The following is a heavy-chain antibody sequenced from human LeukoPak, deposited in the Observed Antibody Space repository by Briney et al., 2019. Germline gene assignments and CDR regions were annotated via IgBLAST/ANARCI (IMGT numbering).Heavy chain of an antibody. CDR3: ARDSGSYFMVDY. CDR1: GGSISSSSYY. D-gene: IGHD1-26*01. J-gene: IGHJ4*02. V-gene: IGHV4-39*02. Sequence: SETLSLTCAVSGGSISSSSYYWGWIRQPPGKGLEWIGSIYYSGSTYYNPSLKSRVTISVDTSKNQFSLKLSSVTAADTAVYYCARDSGSYFMVDYWGQGTLVTVSS. CDR2: IYYSGST.